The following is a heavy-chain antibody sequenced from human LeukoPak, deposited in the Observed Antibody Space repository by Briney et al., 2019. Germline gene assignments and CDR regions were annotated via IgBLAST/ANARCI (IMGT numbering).Heavy chain of an antibody. D-gene: IGHD3-16*02. CDR3: ARYDVWGTYRAFDY. CDR2: IYYSGST. J-gene: IGHJ4*02. CDR1: GGSISSSRDY. Sequence: NPSETLSLTCTVSGGSISSSRDYWAWLRQPPGKGLEWIANIYYSGSTYYSPSLKSRVTISVDTSKNQFSLKLSSVTAADTAMYYCARYDVWGTYRAFDYWGQGTLVTVSS. V-gene: IGHV4-39*07.